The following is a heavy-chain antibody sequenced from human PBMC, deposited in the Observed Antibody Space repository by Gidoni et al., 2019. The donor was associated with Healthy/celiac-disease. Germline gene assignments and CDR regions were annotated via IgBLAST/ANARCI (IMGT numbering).Heavy chain of an antibody. J-gene: IGHJ4*02. CDR3: AREGYSSSSNFDY. V-gene: IGHV3-30-3*01. CDR1: GFTFSSYA. CDR2: ISYDGSNK. Sequence: QVQLVEPGGGVVQPGRSLRLSCAASGFTFSSYAMHWVRQAPGKGLEWVAVISYDGSNKYYADSVKGRFTISRDNSKNTLYLQMNSLRAEDTAVYYCAREGYSSSSNFDYWGQGTLVTVSS. D-gene: IGHD6-6*01.